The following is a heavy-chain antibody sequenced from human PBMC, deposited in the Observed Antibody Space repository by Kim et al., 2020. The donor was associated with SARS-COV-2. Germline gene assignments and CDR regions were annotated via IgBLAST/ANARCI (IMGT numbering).Heavy chain of an antibody. D-gene: IGHD3-22*01. J-gene: IGHJ4*02. CDR2: ISYDGSNK. CDR1: GFTFSSYG. V-gene: IGHV3-30*18. CDR3: AKAPTYYYDSKD. Sequence: GGSLRLSCAASGFTFSSYGMHWVRQAPGKGLEWVAVISYDGSNKYYADSVKGRFTISRDNSKNTLYLQMNSLRAEDTAVYYCAKAPTYYYDSKDWGQGTLVTVSS.